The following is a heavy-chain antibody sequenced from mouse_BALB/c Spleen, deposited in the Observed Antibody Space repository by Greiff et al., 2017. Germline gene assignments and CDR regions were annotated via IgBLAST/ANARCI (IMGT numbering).Heavy chain of an antibody. J-gene: IGHJ4*01. D-gene: IGHD3-3*01. CDR1: GDSFTSDY. V-gene: IGHV3-8*02. CDR3: AQRDIYAMDY. CDR2: ISDSGST. Sequence: EVKLVESGPSLVKSSPTLSITCSVTGDSFTSDYWNWIRKFPGHKLEYMGYISDSGSTYYNPSLNSRISTSRDTSKNQYYLLLNSVTTEETDSYYSAQRDIYAMDYWGQGTSVTVSS.